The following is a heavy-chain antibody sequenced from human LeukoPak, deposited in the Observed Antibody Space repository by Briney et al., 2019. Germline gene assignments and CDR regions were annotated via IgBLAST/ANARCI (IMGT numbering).Heavy chain of an antibody. J-gene: IGHJ4*02. CDR3: AKDPRYSGNV. V-gene: IGHV3-23*01. CDR1: GFTFSSYA. Sequence: PGGSLRLSCAASGFTFSSYAMSWVRQAPGKGLEWVSVIYTSGSTNYADSVKGRFTISRDNSKNTLYLQMNSLRAEDTALSYCAKDPRYSGNVWGQGTLVIVSS. D-gene: IGHD1-26*01. CDR2: IYTSGST.